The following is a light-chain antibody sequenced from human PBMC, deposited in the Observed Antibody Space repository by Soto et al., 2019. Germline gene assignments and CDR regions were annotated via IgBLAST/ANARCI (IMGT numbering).Light chain of an antibody. CDR2: DAS. J-gene: IGKJ1*01. Sequence: DIQMTHSPSTLSAYVEDRVTITCRASQSISSWLAWYQQKPGKAPKLLIYDASSLESGVPSRFSGSGSGTEFTLTISSLQPDDFATYYCQQYNSYWAFGQGTKVDIK. CDR3: QQYNSYWA. V-gene: IGKV1-5*01. CDR1: QSISSW.